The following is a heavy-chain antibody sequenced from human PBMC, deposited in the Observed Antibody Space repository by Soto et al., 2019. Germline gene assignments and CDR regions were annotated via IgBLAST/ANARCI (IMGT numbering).Heavy chain of an antibody. V-gene: IGHV3-9*01. J-gene: IGHJ3*02. CDR1: GFTFDDYA. Sequence: EVQLVESGGGLVQPGRSLRLSCAASGFTFDDYAMHWVRQAPGKGLEWVSGISWNSGSIGYADSVKGRFTISRDNAKNSLYLQMNSLRAEDTALYYCAKDQSYGDYLNDAFDIWGQGTMVTVSS. CDR2: ISWNSGSI. D-gene: IGHD4-17*01. CDR3: AKDQSYGDYLNDAFDI.